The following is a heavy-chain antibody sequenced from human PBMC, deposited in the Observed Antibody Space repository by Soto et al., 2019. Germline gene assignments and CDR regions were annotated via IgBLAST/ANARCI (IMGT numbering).Heavy chain of an antibody. CDR1: GFTFDDYA. CDR2: ISGDGGST. Sequence: GGSLRLSCAASGFTFDDYAMHWVRQAPGKGLEWVSLISGDGGSTYYADSVKGRFTISRDNSKNSLYLQMNSLRTEDNALYYCAKTTVVNYYYYYGMDVWGQGTTVTVSS. CDR3: AKTTVVNYYYYYGMDV. V-gene: IGHV3-43*02. J-gene: IGHJ6*02. D-gene: IGHD4-17*01.